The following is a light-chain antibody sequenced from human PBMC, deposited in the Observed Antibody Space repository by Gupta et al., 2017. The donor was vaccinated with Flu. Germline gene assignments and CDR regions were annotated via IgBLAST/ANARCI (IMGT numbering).Light chain of an antibody. J-gene: IGLJ3*02. CDR3: CSYAGSSTVV. V-gene: IGLV2-23*01. CDR2: DGN. CDR1: NSDVGSFNF. Sequence: QAALPQPASVSGSPRQSITISCTGTNSDVGSFNFVSWYQQHPGKAPQLMIYDGNKRPAGISNRFSGSKAGNTASLTISGRQAEDEADYYCCSYAGSSTVVFGGGTRVTVL.